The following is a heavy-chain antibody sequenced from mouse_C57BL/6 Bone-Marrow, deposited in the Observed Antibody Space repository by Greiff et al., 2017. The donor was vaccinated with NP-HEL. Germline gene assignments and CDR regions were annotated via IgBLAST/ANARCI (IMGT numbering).Heavy chain of an antibody. CDR1: GYTFTSYW. J-gene: IGHJ3*01. V-gene: IGHV1-59*01. D-gene: IGHD1-1*01. Sequence: QVQLQQPGAELVRPGTSVKLSCKASGYTFTSYWMHWVKQRPGQGLEWIGVIDPSDSYTNYNQKFKGKATVTVDKSSSTAYMQLSSLTSEDSAVYYYARDIDDGSSSAYWGQGNLVTVSA. CDR2: IDPSDSYT. CDR3: ARDIDDGSSSAY.